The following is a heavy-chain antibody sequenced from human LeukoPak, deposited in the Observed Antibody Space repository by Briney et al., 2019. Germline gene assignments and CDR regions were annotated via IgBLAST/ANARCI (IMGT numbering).Heavy chain of an antibody. Sequence: GGSLRLSCAASGFTFHSYTMNWVRQAPGKGLEWVSYISSSGSTIYYADSVKGRFTISRDNAKNSLYLQMNSLRAEDTAVYYCARDTYGMDVWGQGTTVTVSS. CDR1: GFTFHSYT. J-gene: IGHJ6*02. CDR2: ISSSGSTI. V-gene: IGHV3-48*03. CDR3: ARDTYGMDV.